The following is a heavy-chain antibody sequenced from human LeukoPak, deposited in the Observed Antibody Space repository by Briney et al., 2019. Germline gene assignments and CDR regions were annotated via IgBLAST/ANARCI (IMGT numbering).Heavy chain of an antibody. CDR2: ISGSGGST. CDR1: GFTFSSYA. Sequence: GGSLRLSCAASGFTFSSYAMSWVRQAPGKGLEWVSAISGSGGSTYYADSVEGRFTISRDNSKNTLYLQMNSLRAEDTAVYYCAKGERYYGSGLDYWGQGTLVTVSS. V-gene: IGHV3-23*01. D-gene: IGHD3-10*01. CDR3: AKGERYYGSGLDY. J-gene: IGHJ4*02.